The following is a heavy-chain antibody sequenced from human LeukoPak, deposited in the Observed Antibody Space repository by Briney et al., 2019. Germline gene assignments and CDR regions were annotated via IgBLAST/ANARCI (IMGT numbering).Heavy chain of an antibody. V-gene: IGHV4-39*01. CDR3: ARHVWSSSFHFDY. CDR1: GGSISSSSYY. D-gene: IGHD6-13*01. J-gene: IGHJ4*02. Sequence: SETLSLTCTVSGGSISSSSYYWGWIRQPPGKWLEWIGSIYYSGSTYYNPSLKSRVTISVDTSKNQFSLKLSSVTAADTAVYHCARHVWSSSFHFDYWGQGTLVTVSS. CDR2: IYYSGST.